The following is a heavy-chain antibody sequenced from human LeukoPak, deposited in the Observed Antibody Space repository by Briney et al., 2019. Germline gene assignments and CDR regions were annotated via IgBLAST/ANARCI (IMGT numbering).Heavy chain of an antibody. CDR2: IYYSGST. Sequence: SETLSLTCTVSGGSISSSSYYWGWIRQPPGKGLEWIGSIYYSGSTYYNPSLKSRVTISVDTSKNQFSLKLSSVTAADTAVYYCARWRDSSGWSLGGFDYWGQGTLVTVSS. V-gene: IGHV4-39*07. CDR1: GGSISSSSYY. CDR3: ARWRDSSGWSLGGFDY. D-gene: IGHD6-19*01. J-gene: IGHJ4*02.